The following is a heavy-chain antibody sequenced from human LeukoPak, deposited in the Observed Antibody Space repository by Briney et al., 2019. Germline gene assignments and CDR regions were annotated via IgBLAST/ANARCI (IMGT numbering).Heavy chain of an antibody. CDR3: ARGTSPVAVDY. CDR1: GFTFSSYA. CDR2: ISYDGSNK. Sequence: GGSLRLSCAASGFTFSSYAMHWVRQAPGKGLEWVAVISYDGSNKYYADSVKGRFTISRDNSKNTLYLQMNSLRAEDTAVYYCARGTSPVAVDYWGQGTLVTVSS. J-gene: IGHJ4*02. D-gene: IGHD6-19*01. V-gene: IGHV3-30*14.